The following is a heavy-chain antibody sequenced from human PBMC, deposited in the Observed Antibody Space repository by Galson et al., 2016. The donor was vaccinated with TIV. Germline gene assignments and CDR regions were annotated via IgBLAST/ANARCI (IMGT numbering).Heavy chain of an antibody. CDR1: GFTFSYYP. J-gene: IGHJ4*02. Sequence: SLRLSCAASGFTFSYYPMHWVRQAPGKALEWVAIISYDGTIGTYADSVKGRFTISRDNSKNTLYLQMNSLRAEDTAVYYCAREEASGHDPFGVTIGFENWGQGTLVTVSS. D-gene: IGHD5-12*01. CDR2: ISYDGTIG. V-gene: IGHV3-30*04. CDR3: AREEASGHDPFGVTIGFEN.